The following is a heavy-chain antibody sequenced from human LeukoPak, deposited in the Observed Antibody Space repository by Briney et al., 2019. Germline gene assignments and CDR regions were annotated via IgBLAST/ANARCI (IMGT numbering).Heavy chain of an antibody. Sequence: QPGGSLRLSCAASGFTFSSYAMHWVRQAPGKGLEWVANIKEDGSKKNYVDSGKGRFTISRDNAKNSLYLQMNSLRAEDTAVYYCARDLTSDSGIGGYWGQGTLVTVSS. D-gene: IGHD3-10*01. V-gene: IGHV3-7*01. CDR2: IKEDGSKK. CDR1: GFTFSSYA. J-gene: IGHJ4*02. CDR3: ARDLTSDSGIGGY.